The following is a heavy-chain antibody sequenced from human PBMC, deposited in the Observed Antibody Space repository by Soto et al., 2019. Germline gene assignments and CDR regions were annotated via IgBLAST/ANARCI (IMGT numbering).Heavy chain of an antibody. Sequence: QVQLVESGGGVVQPGGSLRLSCAASGFSFSTYGMHWVRQAPGKWLEWVAVIWYDGSKEYYADSVEGRFSVSRDISKNTLYLQMNSLRADDTAVYYCATDELAADNYAGYWGQGTLVTVSS. CDR1: GFSFSTYG. V-gene: IGHV3-33*01. J-gene: IGHJ4*02. CDR2: IWYDGSKE. CDR3: ATDELAADNYAGY. D-gene: IGHD6-25*01.